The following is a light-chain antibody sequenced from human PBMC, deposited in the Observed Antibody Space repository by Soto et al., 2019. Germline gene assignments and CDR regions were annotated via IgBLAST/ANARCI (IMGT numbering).Light chain of an antibody. V-gene: IGLV2-8*01. Sequence: QSALTQPPSASGSPGQSVTISCTGTSSDIGTYDYVSWYQHLPDKAPKLIIYEVSKRPSGVPDRFSGSKSGNTASLTVSGLQDEDEGDYYCCSYGGGNNFYVFGTGTKVTVL. CDR1: SSDIGTYDY. J-gene: IGLJ1*01. CDR2: EVS. CDR3: CSYGGGNNFYV.